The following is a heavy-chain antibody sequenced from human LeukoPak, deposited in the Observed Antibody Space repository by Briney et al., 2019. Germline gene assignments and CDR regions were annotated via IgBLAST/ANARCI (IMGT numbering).Heavy chain of an antibody. Sequence: ASVKVSCKASGYTFTSYYMHWVRQDPGQGLEWMGIINPSGGSTSYAQKFQGRVTMTRDTSTSTVYMELSSLRSEDTAVYYCARDRIAVAGTWAYYFDYWGQGTLVTVSS. D-gene: IGHD6-19*01. CDR1: GYTFTSYY. CDR2: INPSGGST. J-gene: IGHJ4*02. CDR3: ARDRIAVAGTWAYYFDY. V-gene: IGHV1-46*01.